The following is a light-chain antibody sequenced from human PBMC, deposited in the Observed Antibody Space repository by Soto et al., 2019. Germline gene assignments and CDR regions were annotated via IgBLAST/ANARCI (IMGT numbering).Light chain of an antibody. CDR3: QQFNSFPLT. CDR1: QGIGSA. J-gene: IGKJ4*01. V-gene: IGKV1-13*02. Sequence: GDRVTISCRASQGIGSAFAWYQQKPGKAPKVLIYDASSLKSGVPSRFSGSGSGTDFTLTISSLQPEDFATYYCQQFNSFPLTFGGGTKVDIK. CDR2: DAS.